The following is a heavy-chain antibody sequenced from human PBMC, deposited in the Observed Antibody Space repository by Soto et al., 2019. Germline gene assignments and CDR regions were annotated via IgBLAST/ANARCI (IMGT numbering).Heavy chain of an antibody. CDR3: AKCSARRPASLAD. CDR1: GYSLTSYW. Sequence: PGESLKISCKVSGYSLTSYWSGWVRPMPGEGLEWMGVIHAGASDTRYSPSLQGPVIFSVDRSIRTASVQWNPLEASGPPMDHGAKCSARRPASLADWGQGTLVTESS. D-gene: IGHD2-8*01. V-gene: IGHV5-51*01. J-gene: IGHJ4*02. CDR2: IHAGASDT.